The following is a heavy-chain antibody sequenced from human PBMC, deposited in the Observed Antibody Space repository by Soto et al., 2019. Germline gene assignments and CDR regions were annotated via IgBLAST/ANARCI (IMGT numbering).Heavy chain of an antibody. CDR2: ISYDGSNK. Sequence: QVQLVESGGGVVQPGRSLRLSCAASGFTFSSYTMHWVRQAPGKGLEWVAVISYDGSNKYYADSVKGRFTISRDNSKNTLYLQMNSLRAEYTAVYYCARDPGYSSSWYGYYYYYGMDVWGQGTTVTVSS. CDR1: GFTFSSYT. J-gene: IGHJ6*02. CDR3: ARDPGYSSSWYGYYYYYGMDV. V-gene: IGHV3-30-3*01. D-gene: IGHD6-13*01.